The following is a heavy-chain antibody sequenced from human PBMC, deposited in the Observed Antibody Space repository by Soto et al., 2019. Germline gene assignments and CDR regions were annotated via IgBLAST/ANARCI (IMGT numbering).Heavy chain of an antibody. V-gene: IGHV4-39*01. J-gene: IGHJ4*02. CDR1: GGSISSSSYY. CDR2: IYYSGST. Sequence: SETLSLTFTVPGGSISSSSYYWGWIRQPPGKGLEWIGSIYYSGSTYYNPSLKSRVTISVDTSKNQFSLKLSSVTAADTAVYYCARHDGYWGQGTLVTVSS. CDR3: ARHDGY.